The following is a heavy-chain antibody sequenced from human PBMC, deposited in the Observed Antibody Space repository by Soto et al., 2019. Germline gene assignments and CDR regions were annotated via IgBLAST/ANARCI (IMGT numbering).Heavy chain of an antibody. Sequence: GGSLRLSCAASGFTFSSYAMHWVRQAPGKGLEWVAVISYDGNNKYYADSVKGRFTISRDNSKNTLYLQMSSLRAEDTAVYYCAREGHDSSGYYYGVFDYWGQGTLVTVSS. CDR3: AREGHDSSGYYYGVFDY. J-gene: IGHJ4*02. CDR2: ISYDGNNK. V-gene: IGHV3-30-3*01. CDR1: GFTFSSYA. D-gene: IGHD3-22*01.